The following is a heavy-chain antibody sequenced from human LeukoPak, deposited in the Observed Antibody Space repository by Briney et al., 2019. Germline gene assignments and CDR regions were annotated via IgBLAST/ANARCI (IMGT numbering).Heavy chain of an antibody. CDR3: ATASLCSSTSCYDGNWFDP. J-gene: IGHJ5*02. CDR1: GYTLTELS. Sequence: ASVKVSCKVSGYTLTELSMHWVRQAPGKGLEWMGGFDPEDGETIYAQKFQGRVTMTEDTSTDTAYMELSSLRSEDTAVYHCATASLCSSTSCYDGNWFDPWGQGTLITVSS. CDR2: FDPEDGET. V-gene: IGHV1-24*01. D-gene: IGHD2-2*01.